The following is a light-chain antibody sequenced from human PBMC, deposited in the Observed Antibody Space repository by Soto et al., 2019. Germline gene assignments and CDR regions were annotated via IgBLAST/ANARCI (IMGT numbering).Light chain of an antibody. CDR2: DVS. V-gene: IGKV1-33*01. J-gene: IGKJ2*01. Sequence: DVQMTQSPSSLSASVGDRVSITCQASHHVNKYLTWYQQKPGKAPNLLIYDVSKLKTGVASRFSGSGSGTQFTLTITNLQPVDFATYYCQHHDVAPYTFGQGTRLDIK. CDR1: HHVNKY. CDR3: QHHDVAPYT.